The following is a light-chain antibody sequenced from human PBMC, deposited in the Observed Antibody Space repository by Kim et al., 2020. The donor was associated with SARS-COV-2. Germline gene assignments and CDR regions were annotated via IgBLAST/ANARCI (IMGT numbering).Light chain of an antibody. J-gene: IGKJ1*01. Sequence: SPVERAALPCRASHSVSSYLAWYQHTPGQAPRLLIYDASNRATGIPARFSGSGSGTDFTLTISSLEPEDFAVYYCQQRNNWPSWTFGQGTKVDIK. CDR3: QQRNNWPSWT. V-gene: IGKV3-11*01. CDR2: DAS. CDR1: HSVSSY.